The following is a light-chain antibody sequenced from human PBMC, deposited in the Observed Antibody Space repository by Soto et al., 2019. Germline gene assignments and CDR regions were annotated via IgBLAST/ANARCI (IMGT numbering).Light chain of an antibody. CDR1: QSIRSW. J-gene: IGKJ4*01. CDR2: DAS. CDR3: QQYESYSPLT. Sequence: DIQMTQSPSTLSASVGDRVTMTCRASQSIRSWLAWYQQKPGKAPKLLIYDASSLESGVPSRFSGRRSGTEFTLTLSRLQPDDFGTYYCQQYESYSPLTFGGGTKVEIK. V-gene: IGKV1-5*01.